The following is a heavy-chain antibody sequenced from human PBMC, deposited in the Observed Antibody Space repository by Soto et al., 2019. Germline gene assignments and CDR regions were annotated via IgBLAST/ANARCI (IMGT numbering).Heavy chain of an antibody. CDR2: ISGSGRST. CDR3: AKPSRSYYDSSGYRH. J-gene: IGHJ4*02. CDR1: GFTFSSDG. V-gene: IGHV3-23*01. Sequence: AGGSLRLSCAASGFTFSSDGMSWVRQAPGKGLGWVSAISGSGRSTYYADSVKGRFTISRDNSKNTLYLQMNSLRAEDTAVYYCAKPSRSYYDSSGYRHWGQGTLVTVSS. D-gene: IGHD3-22*01.